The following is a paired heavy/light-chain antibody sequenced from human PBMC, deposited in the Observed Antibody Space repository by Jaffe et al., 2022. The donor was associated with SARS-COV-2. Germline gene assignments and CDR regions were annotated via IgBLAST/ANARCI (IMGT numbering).Light chain of an antibody. V-gene: IGKV1-39*01. J-gene: IGKJ1*01. Sequence: DIQMSQSPSSLSASVGDRVTITCRASQSVNNYLNWYQQKPGKAPKLLIYAASSLQSGVPSRFSGSGSGTDFTLTISSLHPEDFAVYYCQQSYNTPRTFGQGTKVEIK. CDR2: AAS. CDR1: QSVNNY. CDR3: QQSYNTPRT.
Heavy chain of an antibody. CDR2: IFTSGST. J-gene: IGHJ6*02. Sequence: QVQLQESGPGLVKPSQTLSLTCSVSGGSISSGSFYWSWIRQPAGKGLEWIGHIFTSGSTKSNPSLKSRVTISVDTSKNEISLKLTSVTAADTAVYFCARDVLTVKTYVAVGSSDYYGMDVWGQGTTVTVSS. CDR3: ARDVLTVKTYVAVGSSDYYGMDV. D-gene: IGHD3-9*01. V-gene: IGHV4-61*02. CDR1: GGSISSGSFY.